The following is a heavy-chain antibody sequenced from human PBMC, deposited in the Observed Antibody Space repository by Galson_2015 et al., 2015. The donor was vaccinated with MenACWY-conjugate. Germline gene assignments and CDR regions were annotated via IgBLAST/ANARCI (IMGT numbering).Heavy chain of an antibody. Sequence: SLRLSCAASGFTFSSYGMHWVRQAPGKGLEWVAFIRYDGSNKYYADSVKGRFTISRDNSKNTLYLQMNSLRAEDTAVYYCAKTSCVDRYCSGVTYNWFDPWGQGTLVTVSS. D-gene: IGHD2-15*01. CDR3: AKTSCVDRYCSGVTYNWFDP. CDR1: GFTFSSYG. J-gene: IGHJ5*02. CDR2: IRYDGSNK. V-gene: IGHV3-30*02.